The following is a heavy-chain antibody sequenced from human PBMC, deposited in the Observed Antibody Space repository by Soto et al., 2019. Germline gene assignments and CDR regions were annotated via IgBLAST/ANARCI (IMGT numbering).Heavy chain of an antibody. CDR2: INPNSGGT. CDR3: ERGAKGSHDFWRGYYWVEDDYYGMDV. V-gene: IGHV1-2*02. Sequence: QAQLVQSGAEVKKPGASVKVSCKASGYTFTGYYMHWVRQAPGQGLEWMGWINPNSGGTNYAQKFQGRLTSTRDASISPVYMEMSRLRADDTAVYYCERGAKGSHDFWRGYYWVEDDYYGMDVWGQGTTVTVSS. CDR1: GYTFTGYY. J-gene: IGHJ6*02. D-gene: IGHD3-3*01.